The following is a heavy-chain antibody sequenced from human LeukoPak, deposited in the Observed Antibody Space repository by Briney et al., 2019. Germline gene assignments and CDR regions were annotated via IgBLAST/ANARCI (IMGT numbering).Heavy chain of an antibody. CDR1: GGSFSGYY. V-gene: IGHV4-34*01. D-gene: IGHD2-2*01. CDR3: ASLTVVVPAAIGYGGNWIDP. Sequence: SETLSLTCAVYGGSFSGYYWSWIRQPPGKGLEWIGEINHSGSTNYNPSLKSRVTISVDTSKNQFSLKLSSVTAADTAVYYCASLTVVVPAAIGYGGNWIDPWGQGTLVTVSS. CDR2: INHSGST. J-gene: IGHJ5*02.